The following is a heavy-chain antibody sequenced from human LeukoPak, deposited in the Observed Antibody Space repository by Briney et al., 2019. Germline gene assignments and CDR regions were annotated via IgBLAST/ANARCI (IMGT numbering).Heavy chain of an antibody. J-gene: IGHJ6*02. V-gene: IGHV4-59*12. CDR2: ISDIGSI. Sequence: SETLSLTCTVSGGSISSYYWSWIRQPPGKGLEWIAYISDIGSINYNPSLKSRVTISLDTSKNQFSLKLSSVTAADTAVYYCARDRYNWNYARYYYYGMDVWGQGTTVTVSS. D-gene: IGHD1-7*01. CDR1: GGSISSYY. CDR3: ARDRYNWNYARYYYYGMDV.